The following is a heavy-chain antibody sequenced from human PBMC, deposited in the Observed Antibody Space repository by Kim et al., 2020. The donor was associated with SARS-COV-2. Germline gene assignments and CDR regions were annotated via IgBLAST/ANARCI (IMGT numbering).Heavy chain of an antibody. CDR2: IYYSGST. CDR3: ARADLPFLEWLSIGGRYGMDV. Sequence: SETLSLTCTVSGGSISSSSYYWGWIRQPPGKGLEWIGSIYYSGSTYYNPSLKSRVTISVDTSKNQFSLKLSSVTAADTAVYYCARADLPFLEWLSIGGRYGMDVWGQGTTVTVSS. V-gene: IGHV4-39*07. D-gene: IGHD3-3*01. CDR1: GGSISSSSYY. J-gene: IGHJ6*02.